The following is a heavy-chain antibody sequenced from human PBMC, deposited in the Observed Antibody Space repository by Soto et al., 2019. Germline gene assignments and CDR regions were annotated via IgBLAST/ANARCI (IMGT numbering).Heavy chain of an antibody. V-gene: IGHV3-11*01. CDR2: INTLSSAI. D-gene: IGHD6-19*01. CDR3: ARRLQWQLRPLDS. J-gene: IGHJ4*02. CDR1: GFTFSDYY. Sequence: GGSLRLSCAGSGFTFSDYYITWIRRAPGKGLEWVSYINTLSSAIYYADSVKGRFTISRDNAKNSVYLQMNSPRAEDTAVYYCARRLQWQLRPLDSWGRGTLVTVSS.